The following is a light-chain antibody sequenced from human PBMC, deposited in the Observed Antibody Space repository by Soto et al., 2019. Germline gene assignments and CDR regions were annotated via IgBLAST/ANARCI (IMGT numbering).Light chain of an antibody. CDR3: QQYTNWPPMFT. CDR1: HSVSVN. CDR2: GAS. Sequence: IVMTQSPATLSVSPGERATLSCRSSHSVSVNLAWYQQKPGQAPRLLIYGASTRATDIPARFSGSGSGTEFTLTISSLQSEDLGIDYCQQYTNWPPMFTFGQGTKLEIK. J-gene: IGKJ2*01. V-gene: IGKV3-15*01.